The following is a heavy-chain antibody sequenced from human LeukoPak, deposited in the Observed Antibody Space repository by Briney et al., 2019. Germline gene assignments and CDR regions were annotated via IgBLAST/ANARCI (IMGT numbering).Heavy chain of an antibody. J-gene: IGHJ4*02. Sequence: LSCVASGLTFTSSAMSWVRQAPGRXLEWVSRITGSGGRTYYADSVKGRFTISRDNAKNTLYLQMNSLRVEDTAVYYCADIVPGARDWGQGTLVTVSS. CDR2: ITGSGGRT. D-gene: IGHD2-8*02. CDR3: ADIVPGARD. CDR1: GLTFTSSA. V-gene: IGHV3-23*01.